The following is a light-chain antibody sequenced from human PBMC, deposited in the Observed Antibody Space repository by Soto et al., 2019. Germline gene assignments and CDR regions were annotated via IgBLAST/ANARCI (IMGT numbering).Light chain of an antibody. V-gene: IGLV2-14*01. Sequence: QSALTQPASVSGSHGQSITISCTGTRSDVGGYDFVSWYQQHPGKAPRVVLYEVTNRPSGVSDRFSGSKSGNTASLTISGLQAEDEADYYCCSYVSSKTYVFGTGTKV. J-gene: IGLJ1*01. CDR1: RSDVGGYDF. CDR3: CSYVSSKTYV. CDR2: EVT.